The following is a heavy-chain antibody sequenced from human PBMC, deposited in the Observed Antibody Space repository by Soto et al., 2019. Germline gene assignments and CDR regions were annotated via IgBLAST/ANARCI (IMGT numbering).Heavy chain of an antibody. V-gene: IGHV3-21*01. Sequence: EVQLVESGGGLVKPGGSPRLSCAASGFTFSSYSMNWVRQAPGKGLEWVSSISSSSSYIYYADSVKGRFTISRDNAKNSLYLQMNSLRAEDTAVYYCAREPPTTVTTFGVFDYWGQGTLVTVSS. J-gene: IGHJ4*02. CDR1: GFTFSSYS. CDR2: ISSSSSYI. CDR3: AREPPTTVTTFGVFDY. D-gene: IGHD4-17*01.